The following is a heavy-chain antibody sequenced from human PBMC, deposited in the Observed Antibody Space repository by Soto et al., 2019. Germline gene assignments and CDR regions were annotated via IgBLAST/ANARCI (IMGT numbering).Heavy chain of an antibody. D-gene: IGHD2-21*02. CDR1: GYTFTGYY. CDR2: INPNSGGT. Sequence: ASVKVSCKASGYTFTGYYMHWVRQAPGQGLEWMGWINPNSGGTNYAQKFQGWVTMTRDTSISTAYMELSRLRSDDTAVYYCARGYCGGDCASWGDAFDIWGQGTMVTVSS. CDR3: ARGYCGGDCASWGDAFDI. J-gene: IGHJ3*02. V-gene: IGHV1-2*04.